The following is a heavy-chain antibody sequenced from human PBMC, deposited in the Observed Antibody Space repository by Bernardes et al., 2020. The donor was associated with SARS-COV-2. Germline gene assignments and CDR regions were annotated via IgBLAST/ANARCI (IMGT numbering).Heavy chain of an antibody. Sequence: GGSLRLSCAASGFTFSSYWMSWVRQAPGKGLEWVSNIKHDGSEKYYVDSVKGRFIISRDNAKNSLYLQMNSLRAEDTAVYYCARARLTGSSWYPNWFDPWCQGTLVTGSS. CDR3: ARARLTGSSWYPNWFDP. D-gene: IGHD6-13*01. CDR2: IKHDGSEK. J-gene: IGHJ5*02. CDR1: GFTFSSYW. V-gene: IGHV3-7*04.